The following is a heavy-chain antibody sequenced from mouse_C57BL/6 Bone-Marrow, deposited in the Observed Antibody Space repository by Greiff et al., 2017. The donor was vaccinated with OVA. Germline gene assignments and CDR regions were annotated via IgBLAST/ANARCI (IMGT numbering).Heavy chain of an antibody. J-gene: IGHJ3*01. CDR1: GYSFTGYY. V-gene: IGHV1-42*01. CDR3: ARGGASPFAY. Sequence: EVQLQQSGPELVKPGASVKLSCKASGYSFTGYYMHWVKQSPEKSLEWIGAINPSTGGPTYNQQFKAKATLTVAKSSSHAYMQRKRLTSEDAAVYYCARGGASPFAYGGQGTRVTVTA. D-gene: IGHD1-1*02. CDR2: INPSTGGP.